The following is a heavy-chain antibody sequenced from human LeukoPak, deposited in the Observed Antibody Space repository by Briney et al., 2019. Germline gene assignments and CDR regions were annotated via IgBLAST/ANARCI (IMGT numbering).Heavy chain of an antibody. V-gene: IGHV3-74*01. CDR2: SNSDGSST. Sequence: GGSLRLSCAASGFTFSSHWMHWVRQAPGKGLVWVSRSNSDGSSTSYADSVKGRFTISRDNAKNTLYLQMNSLRAEDTAVYYCARDSRSLDTPGYWGQGTLVTVSS. D-gene: IGHD2-2*02. J-gene: IGHJ4*02. CDR1: GFTFSSHW. CDR3: ARDSRSLDTPGY.